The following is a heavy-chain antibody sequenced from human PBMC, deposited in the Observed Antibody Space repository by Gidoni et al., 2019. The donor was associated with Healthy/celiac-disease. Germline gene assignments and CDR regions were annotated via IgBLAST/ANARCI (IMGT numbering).Heavy chain of an antibody. Sequence: EVQLVESGGGLVKPGGSLRLSCAASGFTFSSYSMNWVRQAPGKGLEWVSSISSSSSYIYYADSVKGRFTISRDNAKNSLYLQMNSLRAEDTAVYYCARTMVRGVNPLDYWGQGTLVTVSS. J-gene: IGHJ4*02. D-gene: IGHD3-10*01. V-gene: IGHV3-21*01. CDR3: ARTMVRGVNPLDY. CDR2: ISSSSSYI. CDR1: GFTFSSYS.